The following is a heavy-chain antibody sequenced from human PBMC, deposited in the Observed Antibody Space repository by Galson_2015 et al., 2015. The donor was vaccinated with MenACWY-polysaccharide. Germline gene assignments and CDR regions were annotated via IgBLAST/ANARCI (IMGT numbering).Heavy chain of an antibody. D-gene: IGHD6-19*01. CDR3: AHRRGPIAVAGTDFDY. CDR1: GFSLSTSGVG. CDR2: IYWDDDK. Sequence: PALVKPTQPLTLTCTFSGFSLSTSGVGVGWIRQPPGRALEWLALIYWDDDKRYSPSLKSRLTITKDTSKNQVVLTMTNMDPVDTATYYCAHRRGPIAVAGTDFDYWGQGTLVTVSS. J-gene: IGHJ4*02. V-gene: IGHV2-5*02.